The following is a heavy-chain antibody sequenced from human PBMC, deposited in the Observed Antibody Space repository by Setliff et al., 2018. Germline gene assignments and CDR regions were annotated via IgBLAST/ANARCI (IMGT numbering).Heavy chain of an antibody. CDR1: GYTFTGYY. CDR3: ARHTAMTGGDY. D-gene: IGHD5-18*01. CDR2: INPNSGGT. Sequence: GASVKVSCKASGYTFTGYYIHWVRQAPGQGLEWMGWINPNSGGTNYAQKFQGRVTMTKDTSISTAYMELSRLRSDDTAVYYCARHTAMTGGDYWGQGTLVTVSS. J-gene: IGHJ4*02. V-gene: IGHV1-2*02.